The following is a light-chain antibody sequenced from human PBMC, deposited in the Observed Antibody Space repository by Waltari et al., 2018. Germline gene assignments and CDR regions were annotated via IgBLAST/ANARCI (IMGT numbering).Light chain of an antibody. V-gene: IGLV1-47*01. CDR2: RNN. J-gene: IGLJ3*02. CDR1: SSNIGSNY. Sequence: QSVLTQPPSASGTPGQRVTISCSGSSSNIGSNYVYWYQQLPGTAPKLPTYRNNQRPAGVPDRFAGSKSGTSASLAISGLRSEDEADYYCAAWDDSLSGPNWVFGGGTKLTVL. CDR3: AAWDDSLSGPNWV.